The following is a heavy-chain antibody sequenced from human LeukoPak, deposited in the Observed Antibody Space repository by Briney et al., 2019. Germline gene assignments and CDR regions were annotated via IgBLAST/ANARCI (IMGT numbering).Heavy chain of an antibody. CDR2: ISGVSGSTT. J-gene: IGHJ6*02. CDR3: AKNFGSGRGVPYGMDV. CDR1: GFTFGDYA. D-gene: IGHD3-10*01. Sequence: TGGSLTLSCAASGFTFGDYAMRWVRQAPGKGLEWVSAISGVSGSTTIYAASVEGRFTVSRDNSKSRLYLQMNNLRAEDTAVYYCAKNFGSGRGVPYGMDVWGQGTTVTV. V-gene: IGHV3-23*01.